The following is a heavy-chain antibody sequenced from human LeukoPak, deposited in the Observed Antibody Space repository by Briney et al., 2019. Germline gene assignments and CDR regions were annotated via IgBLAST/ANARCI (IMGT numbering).Heavy chain of an antibody. CDR2: IYYSGST. J-gene: IGHJ5*02. V-gene: IGHV4-59*01. Sequence: SEALSLTCTVSGGSISSYYWSWIRQPPGKGLEWIGYIYYSGSTNYNPSLKSRVTILVDTSKNQFSLKLSSVTAADTAVYYCARYVDYYDSSGIPEGFDPWGQGTLVTVSS. CDR3: ARYVDYYDSSGIPEGFDP. CDR1: GGSISSYY. D-gene: IGHD3-22*01.